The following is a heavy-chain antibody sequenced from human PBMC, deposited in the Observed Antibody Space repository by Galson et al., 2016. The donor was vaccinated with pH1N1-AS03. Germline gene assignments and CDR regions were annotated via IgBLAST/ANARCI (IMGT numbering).Heavy chain of an antibody. J-gene: IGHJ4*02. CDR3: AKDRSSWPPGWGSVDS. D-gene: IGHD6-13*01. Sequence: SLRLSCATSGFTFSSYGMTWVRQAPGKGLEWVSSISVTGGSTYYADSVKGRFTISRGHSKNTLYLQMSSLRAEDTAVYYCAKDRSSWPPGWGSVDSWGQGTLVTVSS. CDR1: GFTFSSYG. CDR2: ISVTGGST. V-gene: IGHV3-23*01.